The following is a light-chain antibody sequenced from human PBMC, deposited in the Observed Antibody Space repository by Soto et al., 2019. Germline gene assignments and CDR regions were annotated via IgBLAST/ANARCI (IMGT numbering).Light chain of an antibody. V-gene: IGKV1-5*03. CDR3: QQYNGYSRT. CDR1: QSISSW. J-gene: IGKJ1*01. Sequence: DIQMTQSPSTLSASVGDRATITCRASQSISSWLAWYQQKPGKAPKLLIYKASNLASGVPSRFSGSGSGTEFTLTIRSLQPDEFATYYCQQYNGYSRTFGQGTEVEIK. CDR2: KAS.